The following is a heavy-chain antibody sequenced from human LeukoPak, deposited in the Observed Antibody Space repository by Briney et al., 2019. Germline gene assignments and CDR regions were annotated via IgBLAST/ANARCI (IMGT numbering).Heavy chain of an antibody. V-gene: IGHV3-66*01. CDR1: GFTVNSKNY. CDR2: IDTGGTT. J-gene: IGHJ4*02. Sequence: QSGGSLRLSCAASGFTVNSKNYMSWVRQAPGKGLEWVSVIDTGGTTFYADSVKGRFTISRDDSKNTLHLQMNSLRGDDTAVYYCARVGYISSWGERFYFDYWGQGTLVTVSS. CDR3: ARVGYISSWGERFYFDY. D-gene: IGHD6-13*01.